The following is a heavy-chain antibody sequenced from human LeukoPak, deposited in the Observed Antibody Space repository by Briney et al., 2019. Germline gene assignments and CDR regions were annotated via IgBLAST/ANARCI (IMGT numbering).Heavy chain of an antibody. CDR2: IYYSGST. CDR3: ARSPPRNNWFDP. V-gene: IGHV4-59*01. J-gene: IGHJ5*02. Sequence: SETLSLTCTVSGGSISSYYWSWIRQPPGKGLEWIGYIYYSGSTNYNPSLKSRVTISVDTSKNQFSLKLSSVTAADTAVYYCARSPPRNNWFDPWGQGTLVTVSS. CDR1: GGSISSYY.